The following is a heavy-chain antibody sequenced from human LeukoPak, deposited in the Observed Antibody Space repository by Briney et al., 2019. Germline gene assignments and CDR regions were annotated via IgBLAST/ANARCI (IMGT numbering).Heavy chain of an antibody. CDR3: ARSNQADDY. CDR2: VNPGGSST. D-gene: IGHD4-11*01. CDR1: GFTFSSYW. V-gene: IGHV3-74*01. J-gene: IGHJ4*02. Sequence: GGSLRLSCAAAGFTFSSYWMHWVRQVPGKGLVWVSRVNPGGSSTAYADSVKGRFSISRDNARNTLNLQMNSLRDEDTAVYYCARSNQADDYWGQGTLVTVSS.